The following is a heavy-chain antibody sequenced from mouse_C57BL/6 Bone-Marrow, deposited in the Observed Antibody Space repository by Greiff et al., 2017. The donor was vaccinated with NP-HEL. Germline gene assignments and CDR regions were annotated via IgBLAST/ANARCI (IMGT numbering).Heavy chain of an antibody. V-gene: IGHV5-12*01. CDR3: ARHSNYGGAMDY. J-gene: IGHJ4*01. Sequence: DVHLVESGGGLVQPGGSLKLSCAASGFTFSDYYMYWVRQTPEKRLEWVAYISNGGGSTYYPDTVKGRFTISRDNAKNTLYLQMSRLKSEDTAMYYCARHSNYGGAMDYWGQGTSVTVSS. CDR1: GFTFSDYY. D-gene: IGHD2-5*01. CDR2: ISNGGGST.